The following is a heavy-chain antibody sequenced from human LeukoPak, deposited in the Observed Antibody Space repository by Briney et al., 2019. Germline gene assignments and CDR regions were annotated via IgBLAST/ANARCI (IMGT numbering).Heavy chain of an antibody. V-gene: IGHV1-69*04. Sequence: GASVKVSCKAAGDTFSSYTISWVRQAPGQGLEWMGRIIPILGIANYAQKFQGRVTITADKSTSTAYMELSSLRSEDTAVYYCARDYNDFWSQFRYYMDVWGKGTTVTVSS. CDR3: ARDYNDFWSQFRYYMDV. CDR1: GDTFSSYT. J-gene: IGHJ6*03. D-gene: IGHD3-3*01. CDR2: IIPILGIA.